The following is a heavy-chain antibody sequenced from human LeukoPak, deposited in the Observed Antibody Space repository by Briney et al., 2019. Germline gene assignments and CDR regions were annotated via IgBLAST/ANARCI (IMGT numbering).Heavy chain of an antibody. CDR1: GYTFTSYY. CDR2: INTSGGST. D-gene: IGHD4-23*01. V-gene: IGHV1-46*01. CDR3: ARSQGGNTLWFDP. Sequence: ASVKVSCKASGYTFTSYYMHWVRQAPGQGLEWMGIINTSGGSTTYAQKFQGKVSMTRDTSTSTVYLEVSSLRSEDTAVYYCARSQGGNTLWFDPWGQGTLVTVSS. J-gene: IGHJ5*02.